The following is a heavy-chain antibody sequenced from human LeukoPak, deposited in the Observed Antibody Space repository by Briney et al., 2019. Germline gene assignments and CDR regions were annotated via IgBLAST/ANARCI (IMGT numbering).Heavy chain of an antibody. CDR1: GFTFSDYY. V-gene: IGHV3-11*01. D-gene: IGHD6-13*01. CDR2: ISSSGSTI. J-gene: IGHJ6*02. Sequence: GGSLRLSCAASGFTFSDYYMSWIRQAPGKELEWVSYISSSGSTIYYADSVKGRFTISRDNAKNSLYLQMNSLRAEDTAVYYCARVAAAGKVQHYYYYYGMDVWGQGTTVTVSS. CDR3: ARVAAAGKVQHYYYYYGMDV.